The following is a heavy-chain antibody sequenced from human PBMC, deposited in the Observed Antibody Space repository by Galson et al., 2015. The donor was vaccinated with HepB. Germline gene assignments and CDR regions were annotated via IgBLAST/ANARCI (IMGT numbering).Heavy chain of an antibody. CDR1: GSTFTSYA. D-gene: IGHD6-19*01. Sequence: SVTVSCKASGSTFTSYAISWARQAPGQGLEWMGWITSNNGNTNYAQNFQGRVTMTTDTSTTTAYMELRSLRSDDTAVYYCAREDGNGWSHARYWGQGTLVTVSS. J-gene: IGHJ4*02. CDR2: ITSNNGNT. CDR3: AREDGNGWSHARY. V-gene: IGHV1-18*04.